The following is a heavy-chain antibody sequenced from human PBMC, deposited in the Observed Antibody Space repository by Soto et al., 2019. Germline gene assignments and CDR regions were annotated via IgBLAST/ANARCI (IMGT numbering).Heavy chain of an antibody. Sequence: QVQLQESGPGLVKPSQTLSLTCTVSGGSISSGDYYWSWIRQPPGKGLEWIGYIYYSGSTYYNPSLKSRVTLSVDTSKIQFSLKLRSVTAADTAVYYCARERPDGARLDPWGQGTLVTVAS. CDR3: ARERPDGARLDP. V-gene: IGHV4-30-4*01. D-gene: IGHD6-6*01. J-gene: IGHJ5*02. CDR1: GGSISSGDYY. CDR2: IYYSGST.